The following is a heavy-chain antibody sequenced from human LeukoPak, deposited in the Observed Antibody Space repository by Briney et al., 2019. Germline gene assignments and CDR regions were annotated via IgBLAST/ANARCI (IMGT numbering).Heavy chain of an antibody. CDR2: ISGGSEDS. D-gene: IGHD6-13*01. CDR1: GFTFGGYA. V-gene: IGHV3-23*01. J-gene: IGHJ6*02. CDR3: GRTIAQYSNSWLYYFYGLDV. Sequence: GGSLRLSCTASGFTFGGYAMTWVRQAPGKGLEWVSSISGGSEDSYYADSMKGRFTISRDNSRSTLYLQMNSLRADDTAVYYCGRTIAQYSNSWLYYFYGLDVWGQGTTVTVSS.